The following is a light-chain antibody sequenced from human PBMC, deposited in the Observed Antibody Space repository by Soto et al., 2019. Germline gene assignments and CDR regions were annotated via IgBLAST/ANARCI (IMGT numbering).Light chain of an antibody. CDR1: QSVDIS. V-gene: IGKV3-11*01. CDR3: QQRSNWPPT. Sequence: EIVLTQSPATLSVSPGERVTLSCRASQSVDISLAWYQQKPGQAPRLLIYDASNRATGIPARFSGSGSGTDFTLTISSLEPEDFAVYYCQQRSNWPPTFGQGTRLEIK. CDR2: DAS. J-gene: IGKJ5*01.